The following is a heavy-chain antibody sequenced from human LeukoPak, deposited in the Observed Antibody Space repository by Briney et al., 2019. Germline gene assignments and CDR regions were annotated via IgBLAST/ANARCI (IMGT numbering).Heavy chain of an antibody. J-gene: IGHJ4*02. CDR2: IYYSGST. CDR1: GGSISSSSYY. V-gene: IGHV4-39*01. Sequence: SETLSLTCTVSGGSISSSSYYWGWIRQPPGKGLEWIGSIYYSGSTYYNPSLKSRVTISVDTSKNQFSLKLSSVTAADTAVYYCARRGATGNFDYWGQGTLVTVSS. CDR3: ARRGATGNFDY. D-gene: IGHD1-26*01.